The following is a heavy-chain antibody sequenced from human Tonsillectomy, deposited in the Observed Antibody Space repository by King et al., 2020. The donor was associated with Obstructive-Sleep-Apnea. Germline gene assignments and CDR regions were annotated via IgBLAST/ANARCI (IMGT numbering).Heavy chain of an antibody. CDR3: TIDMFY. J-gene: IGHJ4*02. V-gene: IGHV3-9*01. CDR1: GITFNTSA. D-gene: IGHD3-10*02. CDR2: ISWSRGNV. Sequence: VQLVESGGGLVQPGRSLRLSCATSGITFNTSAMHWVRQAPGKGLEWVSGISWSRGNVGYADSVKGRFIISKDDTKNSLFLQMNGLRTEDTALYFCTIDMFYWGQGTLVTVSS.